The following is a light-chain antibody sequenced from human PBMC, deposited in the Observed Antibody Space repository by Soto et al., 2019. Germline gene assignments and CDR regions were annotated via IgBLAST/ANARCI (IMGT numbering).Light chain of an antibody. CDR2: DAS. CDR3: QLRSSWPPIT. CDR1: QSVRSY. Sequence: EIVLTQSPATLSLSPGERATLSCRASQSVRSYLAWYQQKPGQAPRLLMYDASNRATGIPARFSGSGSGTDFTLTISSLEPEDFAVYYCQLRSSWPPITFGQGTRLEIK. V-gene: IGKV3-11*01. J-gene: IGKJ5*01.